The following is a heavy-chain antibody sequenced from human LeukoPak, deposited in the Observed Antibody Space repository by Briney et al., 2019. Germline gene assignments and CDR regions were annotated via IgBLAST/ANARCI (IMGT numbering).Heavy chain of an antibody. CDR1: GFTFRTYG. CDR2: IKQDGSEK. CDR3: ARAPRDLSTDNWFDP. J-gene: IGHJ5*02. Sequence: GGSLRLSCAASGFTFRTYGMNWVRQAPGKGLEWVANIKQDGSEKYYVDSVKGRFTISRDNAKNSLYLQMNSLRAEDTAVYYCARAPRDLSTDNWFDPWGQGTLVTVSS. V-gene: IGHV3-7*03.